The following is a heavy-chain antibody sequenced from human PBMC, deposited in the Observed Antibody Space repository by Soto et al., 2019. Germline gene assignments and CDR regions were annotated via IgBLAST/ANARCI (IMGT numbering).Heavy chain of an antibody. V-gene: IGHV1-69*12. CDR1: GGTFSSYA. J-gene: IGHJ5*02. CDR3: ARARPYITVTTGLCWFDP. CDR2: IIPIFGTA. Sequence: QVQLVQSGAEVKKPGSSVKVSCKASGGTFSSYAISWVRQAPGQGLEWMGGIIPIFGTANYAQKFQGRVTITADESTSTAYMELSSLRSEDTAVYYCARARPYITVTTGLCWFDPWGQGTLVTVSS. D-gene: IGHD4-17*01.